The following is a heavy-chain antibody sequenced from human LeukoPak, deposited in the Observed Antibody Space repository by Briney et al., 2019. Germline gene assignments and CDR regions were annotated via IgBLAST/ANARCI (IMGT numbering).Heavy chain of an antibody. V-gene: IGHV1-18*01. CDR1: GYTFTSYG. CDR3: AREDYYYYYGMDV. J-gene: IGHJ6*02. CDR2: ISAYNGNT. Sequence: ASVKVSCKASGYTFTSYGISWVRQAPGQGLEWMGWISAYNGNTNYAQKLQGRVTMTTDTSTSTASMELRSLRSDDTAVYYCAREDYYYYYGMDVWGQGTTVTVSS.